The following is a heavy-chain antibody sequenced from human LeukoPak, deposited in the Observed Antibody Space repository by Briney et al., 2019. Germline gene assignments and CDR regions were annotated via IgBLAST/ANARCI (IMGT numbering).Heavy chain of an antibody. Sequence: GASVKVSCKASGYTFTGYYMHWVRQAPGQGLEWMGWINPNSGGTNYAQKFQGRVTMTRDTSISTAYMELSRLRSDDTAVYYCARGPMVRGVIITKHWFDPWGQGTLVTVPS. V-gene: IGHV1-2*02. D-gene: IGHD3-10*01. J-gene: IGHJ5*02. CDR2: INPNSGGT. CDR3: ARGPMVRGVIITKHWFDP. CDR1: GYTFTGYY.